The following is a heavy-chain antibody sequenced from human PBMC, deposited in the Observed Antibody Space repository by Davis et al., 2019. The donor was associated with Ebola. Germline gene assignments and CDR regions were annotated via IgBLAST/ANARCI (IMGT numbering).Heavy chain of an antibody. Sequence: PGGSLRLSCAASGFTLSSYGMNWVRQAPGKGLEWVAVISYDGSNKYYADSVKGRFTISRDNSKNTLYLQMNSLRAEDTAVYHCARDQNYYYYGMDVWGQGTTVTVSS. CDR1: GFTLSSYG. V-gene: IGHV3-30*03. D-gene: IGHD2/OR15-2a*01. J-gene: IGHJ6*02. CDR2: ISYDGSNK. CDR3: ARDQNYYYYGMDV.